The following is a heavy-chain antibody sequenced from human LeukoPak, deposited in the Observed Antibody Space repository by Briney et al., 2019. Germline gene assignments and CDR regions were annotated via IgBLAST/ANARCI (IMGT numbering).Heavy chain of an antibody. CDR3: AREGDCSSTSCYNRWFDP. CDR1: GFTFSSYG. V-gene: IGHV3-30*02. CDR2: IRYDGSNK. D-gene: IGHD2-2*02. Sequence: GGSLRLSCAASGFTFSSYGMHWVRQAPGKGLEWVAFIRYDGSNKYYADSVKGRFTISRDNAKNSLYLQMNSLRAEDMAVYYCAREGDCSSTSCYNRWFDPWGQGTLVTVSS. J-gene: IGHJ5*02.